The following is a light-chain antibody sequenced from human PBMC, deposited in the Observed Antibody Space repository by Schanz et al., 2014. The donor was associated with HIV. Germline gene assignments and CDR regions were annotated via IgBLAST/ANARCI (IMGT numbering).Light chain of an antibody. CDR1: SSDIGGYNY. CDR2: DVS. V-gene: IGLV2-14*01. J-gene: IGLJ3*02. CDR3: SSYEGNNILV. Sequence: QSALTQPASVSGSPGQSITISCTGTSSDIGGYNYVSWYQQHPGKAPKLMIYDVSNRPSGVSNRFSGSKSGNTASLTVSGLQAEDEGDYFCSSYEGNNILVFGGGTKLTVL.